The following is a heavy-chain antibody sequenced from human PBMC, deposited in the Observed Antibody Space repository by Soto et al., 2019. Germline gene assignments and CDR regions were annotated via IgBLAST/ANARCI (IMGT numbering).Heavy chain of an antibody. CDR2: ISYGGST. J-gene: IGHJ4*02. V-gene: IGHV4-31*03. D-gene: IGHD5-18*01. CDR1: GGSINSGGYC. Sequence: QVQLQESGPGLVKPSQTLTLTCTVSGGSINSGGYCWSWIRQHPGKGLDWIGCISYGGSTSYNPSLKSRVTISVDTSKNQFSLKLTSVTAADTAVYYCSRGILVWGQGALITVSS. CDR3: SRGILV.